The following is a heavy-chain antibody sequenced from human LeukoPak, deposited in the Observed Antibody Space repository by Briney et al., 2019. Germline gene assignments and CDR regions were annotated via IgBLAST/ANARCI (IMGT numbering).Heavy chain of an antibody. V-gene: IGHV4-34*01. CDR1: GGSFSGYY. CDR2: INHSGST. Sequence: PSETLSLTCAVYGGSFSGYYWSWIRQPPGKGLEWIGEINHSGSTNYNPSLKSRVTISVDTSNNQFTLKLSSVTAADPAVYYCARGVQHWGQGTLVTVSS. J-gene: IGHJ1*01. CDR3: ARGVQH.